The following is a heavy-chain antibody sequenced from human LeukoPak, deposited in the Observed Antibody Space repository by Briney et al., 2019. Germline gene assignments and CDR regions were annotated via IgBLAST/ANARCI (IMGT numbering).Heavy chain of an antibody. CDR3: ARLLGSVTTYDY. Sequence: GGSLRLSCAASGFIFSDYWMSWVRQAPGKGLEWVATLWPAGGTVHYMDSVQGRFTVSRDNAENSLYLRMNSLRVEDTAVYYCARLLGSVTTYDYWGQGTLVTVSS. CDR1: GFIFSDYW. J-gene: IGHJ4*02. CDR2: LWPAGGTV. D-gene: IGHD4-11*01. V-gene: IGHV3-7*01.